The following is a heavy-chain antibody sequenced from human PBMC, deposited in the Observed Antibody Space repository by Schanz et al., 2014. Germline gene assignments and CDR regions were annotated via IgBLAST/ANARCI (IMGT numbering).Heavy chain of an antibody. Sequence: VQLVESGGGLVKPGGSLRLSCAASGFTFSDYYMSWIRQAPGKGLEWVSALSEGGGGTHYADSVRGRFTISSDSSKNTLYLQMSSLRADDTAVFYCAKGMGYCSGGTCYDYYYYGLDVWGQGTTVTVSS. V-gene: IGHV3-23*04. CDR1: GFTFSDYY. CDR3: AKGMGYCSGGTCYDYYYYGLDV. J-gene: IGHJ6*02. CDR2: LSEGGGGT. D-gene: IGHD2-15*01.